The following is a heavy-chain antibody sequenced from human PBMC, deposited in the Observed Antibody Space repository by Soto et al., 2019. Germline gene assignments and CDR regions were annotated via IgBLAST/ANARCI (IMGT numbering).Heavy chain of an antibody. Sequence: QVQLVQSGAEVKKPGSSVKVSCKASGGTFSSYAISWVRQAPGQGLEWMGGIIPIFGTANYAQKFQGRVTITADESTSTAYMELSSLRSEDTAVYYCARGTSGSYLAQRYYYYGMDVWGQGTTVTVSS. CDR2: IIPIFGTA. V-gene: IGHV1-69*01. CDR3: ARGTSGSYLAQRYYYYGMDV. CDR1: GGTFSSYA. D-gene: IGHD1-26*01. J-gene: IGHJ6*02.